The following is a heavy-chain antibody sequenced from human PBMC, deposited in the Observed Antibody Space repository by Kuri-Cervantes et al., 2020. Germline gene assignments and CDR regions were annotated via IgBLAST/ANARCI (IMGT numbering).Heavy chain of an antibody. Sequence: ASVKVSCKASGYTFTSYAMNWVRQAPGQGLEWMGWINPNSGGTNYAQKFQGWVTMTRDTSASTAYMELSSLRSEDTAVYYCARGGEVLLWFGETGDAFDIWGQGTMVTVSS. V-gene: IGHV1-2*04. CDR3: ARGGEVLLWFGETGDAFDI. J-gene: IGHJ3*02. CDR1: GYTFTSYA. D-gene: IGHD3-10*01. CDR2: INPNSGGT.